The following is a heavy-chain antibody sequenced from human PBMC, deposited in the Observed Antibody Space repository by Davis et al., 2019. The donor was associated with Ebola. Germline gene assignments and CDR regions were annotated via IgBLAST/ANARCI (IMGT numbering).Heavy chain of an antibody. Sequence: GGSLRLSCAASGFTLSSYWMHWVRQAPGKGLEWVAVISYDGSNKYYADSVKGRFTISRDNSKNTLYLQMNSLRAEDTAVYYCAKEEEQQPLLYYYYGMDVWGKGTTVTVSS. V-gene: IGHV3-30*18. D-gene: IGHD6-13*01. CDR1: GFTLSSYW. CDR2: ISYDGSNK. J-gene: IGHJ6*04. CDR3: AKEEEQQPLLYYYYGMDV.